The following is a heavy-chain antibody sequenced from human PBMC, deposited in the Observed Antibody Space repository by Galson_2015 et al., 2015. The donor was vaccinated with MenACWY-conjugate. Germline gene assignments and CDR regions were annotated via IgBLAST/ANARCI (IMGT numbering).Heavy chain of an antibody. Sequence: SLRLSCAASGFTFGTYWMTWVRQAPGKGLEWVANIKYEGSEQYYGDSVRGRLTISRDNANNSLFLQMNSLRPEDTAVYYCVRPIMTFAAVRSLDYWGQGTVVTVSS. J-gene: IGHJ4*02. V-gene: IGHV3-7*01. CDR1: GFTFGTYW. D-gene: IGHD3-10*01. CDR2: IKYEGSEQ. CDR3: VRPIMTFAAVRSLDY.